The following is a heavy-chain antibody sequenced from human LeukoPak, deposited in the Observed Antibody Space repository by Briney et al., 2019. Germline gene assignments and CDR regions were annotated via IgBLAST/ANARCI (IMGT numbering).Heavy chain of an antibody. D-gene: IGHD3-9*01. CDR1: GGSISSYY. Sequence: SETLSLTCTVSGGSISSYYWSWIRQPAGKGLEWIGRIYTSGSTNYNPSLKSRVTISVDTSKNQFSLKLSSVTAADTAVYYCARDGTYYDILTGLRNNWFDPWGQGTLVTVSS. CDR3: ARDGTYYDILTGLRNNWFDP. CDR2: IYTSGST. J-gene: IGHJ5*02. V-gene: IGHV4-4*07.